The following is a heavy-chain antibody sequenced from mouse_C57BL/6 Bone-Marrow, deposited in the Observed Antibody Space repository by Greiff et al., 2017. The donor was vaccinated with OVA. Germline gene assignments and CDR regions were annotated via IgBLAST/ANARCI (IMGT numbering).Heavy chain of an antibody. V-gene: IGHV1-66*01. CDR1: GYSFTSYY. J-gene: IGHJ2*01. Sequence: QVQLKQSGPELVKPGASVKISCKASGYSFTSYYIHWVKQRPGQGLEWIGWIYPGSGNTKYNEKFKGKATLTADTSSSTAYMQLSSLTSEDSAVYYCARGDYYGSRGYFDYWGQGTTLTVSS. CDR3: ARGDYYGSRGYFDY. D-gene: IGHD1-1*01. CDR2: IYPGSGNT.